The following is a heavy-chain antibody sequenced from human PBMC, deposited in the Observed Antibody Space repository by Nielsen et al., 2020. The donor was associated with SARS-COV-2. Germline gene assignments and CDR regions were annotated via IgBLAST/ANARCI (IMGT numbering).Heavy chain of an antibody. D-gene: IGHD2-2*01. CDR2: TYYSGST. CDR1: GGSISSSSYY. V-gene: IGHV4-39*01. Sequence: SETLSLTCTVSGGSISSSSYYWGWIRQPPGKGLEWIGSTYYSGSTYYNPSLKSRVTISVDTSKNQFSLKLSSVTAADTAVYYCARLNIVVVPAAIWAPWGQGTLVTVSS. CDR3: ARLNIVVVPAAIWAP. J-gene: IGHJ5*02.